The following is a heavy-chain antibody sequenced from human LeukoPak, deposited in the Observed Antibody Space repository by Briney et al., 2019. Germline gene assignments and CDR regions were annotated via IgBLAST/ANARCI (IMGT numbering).Heavy chain of an antibody. V-gene: IGHV3-21*01. CDR3: AKGFEAYGGAFDI. D-gene: IGHD3-10*01. CDR2: ISSSSSYI. CDR1: GFTFSSYS. J-gene: IGHJ3*02. Sequence: GGSLRLSCASSGFTFSSYSMNWVRQAPGKGLKWVSSISSSSSYIYYADSVKGRFTISRDNAKNSLYLQMNSLRAEDTAVYYCAKGFEAYGGAFDIWGQGTMVTFSS.